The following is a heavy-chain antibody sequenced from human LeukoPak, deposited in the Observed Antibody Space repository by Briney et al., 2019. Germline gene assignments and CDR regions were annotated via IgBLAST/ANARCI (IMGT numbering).Heavy chain of an antibody. J-gene: IGHJ6*03. Sequence: SETLSLTCTVSGGSISSYYWSWIRQPPGKGLEWIGYIYYSGSTNYNPSLKSRVTISVKTSKNQFSLKLSSVTAADTAVYYCARNYYYYYMDVWGKGTTVTVSS. CDR2: IYYSGST. CDR1: GGSISSYY. CDR3: ARNYYYYYMDV. V-gene: IGHV4-59*01.